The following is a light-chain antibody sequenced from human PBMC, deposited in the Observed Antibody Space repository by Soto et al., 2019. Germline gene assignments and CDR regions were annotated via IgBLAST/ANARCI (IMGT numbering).Light chain of an antibody. CDR2: GAS. Sequence: EVVMTHSPATLSVSPGERATLSCRASQSVGSNLAWYQQKPGQAPRLLIYGASTRATGIPARFSGSGSGTEFTLTISTLQSEDFAVYYCQQYSNWPPTFGGGTNVEIK. J-gene: IGKJ4*01. CDR3: QQYSNWPPT. CDR1: QSVGSN. V-gene: IGKV3-15*01.